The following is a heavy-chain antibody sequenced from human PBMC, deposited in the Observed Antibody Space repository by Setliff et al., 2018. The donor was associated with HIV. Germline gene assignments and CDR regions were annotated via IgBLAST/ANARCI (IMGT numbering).Heavy chain of an antibody. Sequence: ASETLSLTCTVSGGSISSSSYYWGWIRQPPGKGLEWIGTIYYSGNTYYNPSLKSRVTISVDTSKNRFSLTLRSVTAADTAVYYCARTRSGTYYGEMNWFDPWGQGILVTVSS. CDR2: IYYSGNT. CDR3: ARTRSGTYYGEMNWFDP. CDR1: GGSISSSSYY. J-gene: IGHJ5*02. D-gene: IGHD3-10*01. V-gene: IGHV4-39*07.